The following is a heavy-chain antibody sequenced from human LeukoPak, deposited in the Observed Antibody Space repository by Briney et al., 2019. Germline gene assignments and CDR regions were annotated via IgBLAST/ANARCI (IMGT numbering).Heavy chain of an antibody. D-gene: IGHD2-2*01. CDR1: GGTFSSYA. V-gene: IGHV1-69*06. J-gene: IGHJ6*04. Sequence: SVKVSCKASGGTFSSYAISWVRQAPGQGLEWMGGIIPIFGTANYAQKFQGRITITADKSTSTAYMELSSLRSEDTAVYYCASTIVVVPAAIPYYYGMDVWGKGTTVTVSS. CDR3: ASTIVVVPAAIPYYYGMDV. CDR2: IIPIFGTA.